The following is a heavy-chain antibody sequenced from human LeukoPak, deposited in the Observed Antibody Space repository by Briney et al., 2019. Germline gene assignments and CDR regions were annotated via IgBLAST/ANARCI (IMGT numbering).Heavy chain of an antibody. CDR1: GFSISSDDC. D-gene: IGHD1-26*01. V-gene: IGHV4-38-2*02. J-gene: IGHJ5*02. CDR2: ISNRGSP. CDR3: VRDGSFYYTASPNSWFDP. Sequence: PSETLSLTCLVSGFSISSDDCWGWIRQPPGKGLEWIGSISNRGSPYYNPSLKSRVTMSVDTPNNHFSLRLSSVTAADTAVYYCVRDGSFYYTASPNSWFDPWGQGTLVTVSS.